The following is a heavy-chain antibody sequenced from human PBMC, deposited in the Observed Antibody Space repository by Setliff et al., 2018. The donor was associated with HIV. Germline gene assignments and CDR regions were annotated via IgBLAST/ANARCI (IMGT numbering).Heavy chain of an antibody. J-gene: IGHJ4*02. V-gene: IGHV1-69*13. CDR3: ARDPTTVMDYFDY. Sequence: SVKVSCKASGGTFSNYAISWVRQAPGQGPEWMGGIIPIFGTGMYAQKFQGRVTITADESTTTAYMELSSLRSEDTAVYYCARDPTTVMDYFDYWGQGTLVTVSS. D-gene: IGHD4-17*01. CDR1: GGTFSNYA. CDR2: IIPIFGTG.